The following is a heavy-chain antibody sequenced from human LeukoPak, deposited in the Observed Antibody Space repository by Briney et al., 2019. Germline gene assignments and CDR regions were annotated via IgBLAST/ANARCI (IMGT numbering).Heavy chain of an antibody. V-gene: IGHV3-30-3*01. CDR3: TAPLGISYYYYGMDV. D-gene: IGHD7-27*01. CDR1: GFTFSDYN. CDR2: MSPDGNKK. J-gene: IGHJ6*02. Sequence: PGRSLRLSCAASGFTFSDYNMHWVRQAPGKGLDWVALMSPDGNKKYYADSVKGRFTISRDNSKNTVDLQMNSLKTEDTAVYYCTAPLGISYYYYGMDVWGQGTTVTVSS.